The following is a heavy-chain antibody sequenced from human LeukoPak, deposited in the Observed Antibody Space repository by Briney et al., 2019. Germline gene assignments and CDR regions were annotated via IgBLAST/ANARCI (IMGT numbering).Heavy chain of an antibody. CDR3: ARHSGSSQHYFDY. CDR1: GVSISIYY. V-gene: IGHV4-59*08. CDR2: IYYSGST. J-gene: IGHJ4*02. D-gene: IGHD1-26*01. Sequence: SETLSLTCTVSGVSISIYYWSWIRQPPGKGLEWIGYIYYSGSTNYNPSLKSRVTISVDTSKNQFSLKLSSVTAADTAVYYCARHSGSSQHYFDYWGQGTLVTVSS.